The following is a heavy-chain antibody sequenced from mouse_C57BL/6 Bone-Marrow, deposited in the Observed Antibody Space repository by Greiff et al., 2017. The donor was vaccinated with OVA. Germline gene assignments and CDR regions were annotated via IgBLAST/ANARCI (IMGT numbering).Heavy chain of an antibody. CDR1: GYTFTDYY. CDR3: APLYDGYFSWCAY. Sequence: VQLQQSGPVLVKPGASVKMSCKASGYTFTDYYMNWVKQSHGKSLEWIGVINPYNGGTSYNQKFKGKATLTVDKSYSTAYMELNSLTSEDSAVYYCAPLYDGYFSWCAYWGQGTLVTVSA. D-gene: IGHD2-3*01. V-gene: IGHV1-19*01. J-gene: IGHJ3*01. CDR2: INPYNGGT.